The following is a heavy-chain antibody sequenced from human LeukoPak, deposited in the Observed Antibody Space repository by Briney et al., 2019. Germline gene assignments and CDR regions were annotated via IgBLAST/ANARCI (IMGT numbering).Heavy chain of an antibody. CDR3: ARHSPATAIPYYFDY. CDR1: GGSISSYY. D-gene: IGHD2-2*02. CDR2: IYYSGST. V-gene: IGHV4-59*08. J-gene: IGHJ4*02. Sequence: SETLSLTCTVSGGSISSYYWSWIRQPPGKGLEWIGYIYYSGSTNYNPSLKSRVTISVDTSKNQFSLKLSSVTAADTAEYYCARHSPATAIPYYFDYWGQGTLVTVSS.